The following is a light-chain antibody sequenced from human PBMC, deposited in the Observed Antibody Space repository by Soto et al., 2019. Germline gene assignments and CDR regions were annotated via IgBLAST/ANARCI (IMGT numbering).Light chain of an antibody. J-gene: IGKJ1*01. V-gene: IGKV3-20*01. Sequence: EIVLTQSPGTLSLSPGEIATLSCRASQSVATNYLAWYQQTPGQARRLLIYGASSRATDVPDRFSGSGSGADFTLTISRLEPEDFAVYYCQQYGTSPVTFGQGTKVDIK. CDR1: QSVATNY. CDR2: GAS. CDR3: QQYGTSPVT.